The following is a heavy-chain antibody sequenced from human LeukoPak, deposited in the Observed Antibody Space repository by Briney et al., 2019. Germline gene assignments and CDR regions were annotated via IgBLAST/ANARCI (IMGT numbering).Heavy chain of an antibody. V-gene: IGHV3-23*01. D-gene: IGHD5-18*01. Sequence: PGGSLRLSCTASGFTLSNYAMSWVRQAPGKRLEWVSAISGSGGSTYYADSVKGRFTISRDNSKNTLYLQMNSLRAEDTAVYYCAKEYSYGQKDLDYWGQGTLVTVSS. J-gene: IGHJ4*02. CDR1: GFTLSNYA. CDR3: AKEYSYGQKDLDY. CDR2: ISGSGGST.